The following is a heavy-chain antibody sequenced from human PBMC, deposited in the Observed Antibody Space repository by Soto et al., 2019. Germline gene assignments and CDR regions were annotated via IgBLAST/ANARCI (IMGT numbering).Heavy chain of an antibody. Sequence: ASVKVSCKASGYTFTGYYIHWVRQAPGQGLEWMGWINPNSGGTNYAQKFQGWVTMTRDTSISAAYMELSRLRSDDTAVYYCARDHDSSGCGQHWGQGTLVTVSS. V-gene: IGHV1-2*04. CDR2: INPNSGGT. J-gene: IGHJ1*01. CDR1: GYTFTGYY. CDR3: ARDHDSSGCGQH. D-gene: IGHD6-19*01.